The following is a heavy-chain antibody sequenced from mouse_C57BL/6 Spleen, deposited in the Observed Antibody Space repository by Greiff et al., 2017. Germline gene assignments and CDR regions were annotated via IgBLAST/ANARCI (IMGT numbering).Heavy chain of an antibody. V-gene: IGHV3-6*01. CDR3: ARGQLRPFAY. D-gene: IGHD3-2*02. Sequence: EVQLVESGPGLVKPSQSLSLTCSVTGYSITSGYYWNWIRQFPGNKLEWMGYISYDGSNNYNPSLKNRISITRDTSKNQFFLKLNSVTTEDTATYYCARGQLRPFAYWGQGTLVTVSA. CDR2: ISYDGSN. J-gene: IGHJ3*01. CDR1: GYSITSGYY.